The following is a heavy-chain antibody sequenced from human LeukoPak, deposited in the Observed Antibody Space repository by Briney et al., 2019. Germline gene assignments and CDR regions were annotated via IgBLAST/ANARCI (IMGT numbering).Heavy chain of an antibody. V-gene: IGHV3-11*04. CDR3: ARGEVYSSSWDY. J-gene: IGHJ4*02. CDR2: IKSRGGGSTI. D-gene: IGHD6-13*01. Sequence: PGGSLRLSCAASGFSFSDAWMSWVRQAPGKGLEWVGRIKSRGGGSTIYYADSVKGRFTISRDNAKNSLYLQMNSLRAEDTAVYYCARGEVYSSSWDYWGQGTLVTVSS. CDR1: GFSFSDAW.